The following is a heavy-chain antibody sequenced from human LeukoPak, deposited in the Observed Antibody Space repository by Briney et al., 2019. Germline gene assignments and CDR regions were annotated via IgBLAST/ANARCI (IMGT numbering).Heavy chain of an antibody. J-gene: IGHJ4*02. D-gene: IGHD6-13*01. CDR2: IYDSGST. V-gene: IGHV4-59*08. Sequence: SETLSLTCTVSGVYISSHYWSWIRQPPGKGLEWIGYIYDSGSTNYNPSLKSRVTISVDTSKNQSSLKLSSVTAADTAVYYCARQESYSSSWYAYWGQGSLVTVSS. CDR3: ARQESYSSSWYAY. CDR1: GVYISSHY.